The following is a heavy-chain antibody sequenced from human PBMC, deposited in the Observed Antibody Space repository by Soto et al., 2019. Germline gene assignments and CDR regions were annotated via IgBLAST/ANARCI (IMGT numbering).Heavy chain of an antibody. D-gene: IGHD6-19*01. CDR2: ISYDGSNE. Sequence: GGSLRLYCAASGFTFNTYGMHWVRQAPGKGLEWVAFISYDGSNEYYADSVKGRFTISRDNSKNTVFLQMNSLRGEDTAVYYCAKSLAVAAGWFDPWGQGALVTVSS. CDR3: AKSLAVAAGWFDP. J-gene: IGHJ5*02. V-gene: IGHV3-30*18. CDR1: GFTFNTYG.